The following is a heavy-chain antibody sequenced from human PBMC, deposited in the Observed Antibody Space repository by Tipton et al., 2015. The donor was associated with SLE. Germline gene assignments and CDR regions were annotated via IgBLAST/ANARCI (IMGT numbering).Heavy chain of an antibody. CDR2: IYHSGST. J-gene: IGHJ4*02. D-gene: IGHD1-26*01. CDR1: GGSISSGGDS. V-gene: IGHV4-30-2*01. Sequence: LRLSCAVSGGSISSGGDSWSWIRQPPGKGLEWIGYIYHSGSTYYNPSLKSRVTISVDTSKNQFSLKLSSVTAADTAVYYCARTGWELLDYWGQGTLVTVSS. CDR3: ARTGWELLDY.